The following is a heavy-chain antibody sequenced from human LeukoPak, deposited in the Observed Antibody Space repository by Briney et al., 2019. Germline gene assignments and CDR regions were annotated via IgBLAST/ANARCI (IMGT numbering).Heavy chain of an antibody. CDR3: AREGIYDSSGYDAFDI. V-gene: IGHV3-66*01. CDR2: IYSGGST. CDR1: GFTVSSNY. Sequence: PGGSLRLSCAASGFTVSSNYMSWVRQAPGKGLEWVLVIYSGGSTYYADPVKGRFTISRDNSKNTLYLQMNSLRAEDTAVYYCAREGIYDSSGYDAFDIWGQGTMVTVSS. D-gene: IGHD3-22*01. J-gene: IGHJ3*02.